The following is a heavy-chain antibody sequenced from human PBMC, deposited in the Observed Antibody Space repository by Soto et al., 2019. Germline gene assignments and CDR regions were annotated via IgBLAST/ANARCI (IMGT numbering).Heavy chain of an antibody. CDR1: GYSFTSYW. V-gene: IGHV5-51*01. D-gene: IGHD1-7*01. Sequence: PGASLKISCKGSGYSFTSYWIGWVRQMPGKGLEWMGIIYPGDSDTRYSPSFQGQVTISADKSISTAYLQRSSLKASDTAMYYCARHSLYNWNYRGMDVWGQGTTVTVSS. J-gene: IGHJ6*02. CDR3: ARHSLYNWNYRGMDV. CDR2: IYPGDSDT.